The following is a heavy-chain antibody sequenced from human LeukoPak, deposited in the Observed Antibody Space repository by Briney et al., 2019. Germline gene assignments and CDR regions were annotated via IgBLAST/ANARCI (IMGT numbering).Heavy chain of an antibody. J-gene: IGHJ4*02. D-gene: IGHD5-24*01. Sequence: PGGSLRLSCAASGFTFSSYAMSWVRQAPGKGLEWVSAISGSGGSTYYADSVKGRFTISRDNSKNTLYLQMNSLRAEDTAVYYCAKDGGRWLQSDDSYRDDPRPDLDYWGQGTLVTVSS. V-gene: IGHV3-23*01. CDR2: ISGSGGST. CDR1: GFTFSSYA. CDR3: AKDGGRWLQSDDSYRDDPRPDLDY.